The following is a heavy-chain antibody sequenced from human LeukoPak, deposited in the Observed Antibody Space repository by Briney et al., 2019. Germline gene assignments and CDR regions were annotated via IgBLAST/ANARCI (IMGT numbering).Heavy chain of an antibody. CDR2: VYHTGHT. V-gene: IGHV4-59*01. D-gene: IGHD3-16*01. CDR1: GDSISGYY. J-gene: IGHJ4*02. Sequence: KTSETLSLTCTVSGDSISGYYWSWIRQPPGKGLEWIGYVYHTGHTHDSPSLKSRVTVSLDTSRNQVSLILSSVTAADTAVYYCARHRFGHLFDYWGQGTLVFVSS. CDR3: ARHRFGHLFDY.